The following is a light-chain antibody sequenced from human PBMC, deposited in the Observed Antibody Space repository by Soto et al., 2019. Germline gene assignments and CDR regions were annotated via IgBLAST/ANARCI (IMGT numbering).Light chain of an antibody. CDR3: QQRSDWSST. J-gene: IGKJ4*01. CDR2: DAS. Sequence: EIVLTQSPATLSLSPGERATLSCRASQSVRSYLAWYQQKPGQAPRLLIYDASNRATGIPARFSGSGSGTDFTLTISSLEPDDFAVYYCQQRSDWSSTFGGGTKVQIK. CDR1: QSVRSY. V-gene: IGKV3-11*01.